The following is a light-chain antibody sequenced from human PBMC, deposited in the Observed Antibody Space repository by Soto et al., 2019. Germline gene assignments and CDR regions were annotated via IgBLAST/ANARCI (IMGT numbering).Light chain of an antibody. J-gene: IGKJ1*01. CDR1: QSVSSSY. CDR3: QQYGSFWT. V-gene: IGKV3-20*01. CDR2: GAS. Sequence: EIVLTQSPGTLSLSPGERATLSCRASQSVSSSYLAWYQQKPGQAPRLLIYGASSRATGIPDRFSGSGSGTDFTLTISRLETEDFAVYYCQQYGSFWTLGKGTKVELK.